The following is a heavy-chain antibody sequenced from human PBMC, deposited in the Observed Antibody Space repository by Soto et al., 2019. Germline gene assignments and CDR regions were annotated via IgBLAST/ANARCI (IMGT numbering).Heavy chain of an antibody. D-gene: IGHD6-13*01. V-gene: IGHV6-1*01. CDR1: GDSASSNSAA. CDR2: TYYRSKWYN. J-gene: IGHJ6*02. CDR3: ARDRIAAAGRLDYYYGMDV. Sequence: SQTLSLTCVISGDSASSNSAAWNWIRQSPSRGLEWLGRTYYRSKWYNDYAVSVKSRITINPDTSKNQFSLQLNSVTPEDTAVYYCARDRIAAAGRLDYYYGMDVWGQGTTVTVS.